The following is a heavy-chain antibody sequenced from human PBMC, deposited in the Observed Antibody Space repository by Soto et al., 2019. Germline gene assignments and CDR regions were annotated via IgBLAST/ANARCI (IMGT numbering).Heavy chain of an antibody. CDR3: AREKSYYGSGSYIPDAFDI. J-gene: IGHJ3*02. V-gene: IGHV1-8*01. D-gene: IGHD3-10*01. CDR2: MNPNSGNT. Sequence: ASVKVSCKASGYTFTSYDINWVRQATGQGLEWMGWMNPNSGNTNYAQKFQSRVTMTRNTSISTAYMELSRLRSDDTAVYYCAREKSYYGSGSYIPDAFDIWGQGTMVTVSS. CDR1: GYTFTSYD.